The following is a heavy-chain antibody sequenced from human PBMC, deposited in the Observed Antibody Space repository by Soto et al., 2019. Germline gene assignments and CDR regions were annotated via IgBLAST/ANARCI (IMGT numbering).Heavy chain of an antibody. CDR1: GGSISSYY. V-gene: IGHV4-59*01. J-gene: IGHJ4*02. CDR3: ASSRSYSGYDLTFDY. Sequence: SETLSLTCTVSGGSISSYYWSWIRQPPGKGLEWIGYIYYSGSTNYNPSLKSRVTISVDTSKNQFSLKLSSVTAADTAVYYCASSRSYSGYDLTFDYWGQGTLVTVSS. D-gene: IGHD5-12*01. CDR2: IYYSGST.